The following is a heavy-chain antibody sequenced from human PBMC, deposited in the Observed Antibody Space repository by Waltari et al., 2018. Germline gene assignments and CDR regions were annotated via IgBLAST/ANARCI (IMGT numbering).Heavy chain of an antibody. D-gene: IGHD6-13*01. V-gene: IGHV3-48*04. CDR1: GFTFSSYS. CDR3: ARLLWGGIAAAYYYYMDV. CDR2: ISSSSSTI. Sequence: EVQLVESGGGLVQPGGSLRLSCAASGFTFSSYSMNWVRQAPGKGLEWVSYISSSSSTIYYADSVKGRFTISRDNAKNSLYLQMNSLRAEDTAVYYCARLLWGGIAAAYYYYMDVWGKGTTVTISS. J-gene: IGHJ6*03.